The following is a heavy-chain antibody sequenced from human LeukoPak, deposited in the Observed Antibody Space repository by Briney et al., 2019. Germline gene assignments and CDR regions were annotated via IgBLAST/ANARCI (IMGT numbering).Heavy chain of an antibody. CDR2: ISGSGGST. V-gene: IGHV3-23*01. D-gene: IGHD2-21*02. CDR3: AKIVVVTDDAFDI. J-gene: IGHJ3*02. CDR1: GFTFSSYA. Sequence: GGSLRLSCAASGFTFSSYAMSWVRQATGKGLEWVSAISGSGGSTYYADSVKGRFTISRDNSKNTLYLQMSSLRAEDTAVYYCAKIVVVTDDAFDIWGQGTMVTVSS.